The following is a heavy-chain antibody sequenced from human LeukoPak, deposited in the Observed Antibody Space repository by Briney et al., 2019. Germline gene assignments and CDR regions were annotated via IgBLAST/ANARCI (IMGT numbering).Heavy chain of an antibody. J-gene: IGHJ4*02. V-gene: IGHV3-30*18. CDR1: GFTFSSYG. D-gene: IGHD1-20*01. CDR2: ISYDGSNK. Sequence: PGGSLRLSCAASGFTFSSYGMHWVRQAPGKGLEWVAVISYDGSNKYYADSVKGRFTISRDNSKNTLYLQMNSLRAEDTAVYYCEKETPKKRYNWTADFDYWGQGTLVTVSS. CDR3: EKETPKKRYNWTADFDY.